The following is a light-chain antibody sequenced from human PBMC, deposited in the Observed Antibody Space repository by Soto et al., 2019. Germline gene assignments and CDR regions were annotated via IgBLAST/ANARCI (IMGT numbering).Light chain of an antibody. CDR2: DTS. CDR3: QPYNNWPLT. J-gene: IGKJ4*01. V-gene: IGKV3-15*01. Sequence: LVLTQSPFTLSLSPGERATLSCRASQGIGDTLAWYQHKPGQTPRLLIYDTSTRATGVPTRFSGSRSGAEFTLTINSLQSEDFAVYYCQPYNNWPLTFGGGTKVDIK. CDR1: QGIGDT.